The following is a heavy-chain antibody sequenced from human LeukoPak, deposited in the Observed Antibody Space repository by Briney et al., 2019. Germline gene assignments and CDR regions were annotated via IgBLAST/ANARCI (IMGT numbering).Heavy chain of an antibody. Sequence: PSETLSLTCAVYGGSFSGYYWSWIRQPPGRGLEWIGEINHSGSTNYNPSLKSRVTISVDTSKNQFSLKLSSVTAADTAVYYCARGGITMVRGADYWGQGTLVTVSS. CDR2: INHSGST. J-gene: IGHJ4*02. CDR1: GGSFSGYY. D-gene: IGHD3-10*01. V-gene: IGHV4-34*01. CDR3: ARGGITMVRGADY.